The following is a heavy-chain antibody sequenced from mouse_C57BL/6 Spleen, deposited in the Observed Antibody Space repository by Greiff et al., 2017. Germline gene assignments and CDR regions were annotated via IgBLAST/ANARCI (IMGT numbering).Heavy chain of an antibody. V-gene: IGHV1-53*01. Sequence: VQLQQSGTELVKPGASVKLSCKASGYTFTSYWMHWVKQRPGQGLEWIGNINPSNGGTNYNEKFKSKATLTVDKSSSTAYMQLSSLTSEDSAVYYCARSDYYGSSSYWYFDVWGTGTTVTVSS. D-gene: IGHD1-1*01. CDR3: ARSDYYGSSSYWYFDV. CDR1: GYTFTSYW. J-gene: IGHJ1*03. CDR2: INPSNGGT.